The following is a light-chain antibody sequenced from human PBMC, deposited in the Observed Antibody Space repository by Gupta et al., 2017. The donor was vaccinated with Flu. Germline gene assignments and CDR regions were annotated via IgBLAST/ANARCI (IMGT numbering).Light chain of an antibody. CDR2: VAS. CDR1: QSVSSSY. Sequence: ARATLSCMASQSVSSSYLAWYQQKPGQAPRLLIYVASSRATCIPDRFSGSESGTDFTLTISRLEPEDFAVYYCQQYGSSPLTCGGGTKVEIK. V-gene: IGKV3-20*01. J-gene: IGKJ4*01. CDR3: QQYGSSPLT.